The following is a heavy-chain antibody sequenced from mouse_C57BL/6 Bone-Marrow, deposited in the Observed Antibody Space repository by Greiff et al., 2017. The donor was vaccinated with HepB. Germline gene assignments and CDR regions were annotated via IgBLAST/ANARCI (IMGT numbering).Heavy chain of an antibody. CDR1: GYTFTSYG. J-gene: IGHJ2*01. V-gene: IGHV1-81*01. CDR3: AREDYDGDYFDY. D-gene: IGHD2-4*01. CDR2: IYPRSGNT. Sequence: QVQLKESGAELARPGASVKLSCKASGYTFTSYGISWVKQRTGQGLEWIGEIYPRSGNTYYNEKFKGKATLTADKSSSTAYMELRSLTSEDSAVYVCAREDYDGDYFDYWGQGTTLTVSS.